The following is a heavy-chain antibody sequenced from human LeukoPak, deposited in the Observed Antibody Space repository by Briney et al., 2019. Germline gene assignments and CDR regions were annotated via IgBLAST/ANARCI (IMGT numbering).Heavy chain of an antibody. Sequence: SVKLSCKASGGTFSSYAISWVRQAPGQGNEWMGRIIPNLGIANYAQKFQGRVTITAAKSTSTAYMELSSLRSEDTAVYYCERNSLAMAPFDYWGQGTLVTVSS. CDR2: IIPNLGIA. CDR3: ERNSLAMAPFDY. D-gene: IGHD5-18*01. J-gene: IGHJ4*02. CDR1: GGTFSSYA. V-gene: IGHV1-69*04.